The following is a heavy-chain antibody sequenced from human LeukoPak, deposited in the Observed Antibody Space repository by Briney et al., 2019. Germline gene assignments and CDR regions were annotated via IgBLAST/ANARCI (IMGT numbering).Heavy chain of an antibody. CDR2: MNPNSGNT. CDR3: ARESSTTPHAFDI. Sequence: GASVKVSCKASGYTFTSYDINWVRQATGQGLEWMGWMNPNSGNTGYAQKFQGRVTMTRNTSISTAYMELSSLRSEDTAVYYCARESSTTPHAFDIWGQGTMVTVSS. D-gene: IGHD4-17*01. J-gene: IGHJ3*02. CDR1: GYTFTSYD. V-gene: IGHV1-8*01.